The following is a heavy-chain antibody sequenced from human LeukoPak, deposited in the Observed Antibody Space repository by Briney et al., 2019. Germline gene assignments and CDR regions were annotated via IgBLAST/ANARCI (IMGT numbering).Heavy chain of an antibody. Sequence: SETLSLTCTVSGGSISSYYWSWIRQPPGKGLEWIGYIYYSGSTNYNPSLKSRVTISVDTSKNQFSLKLSSVTAADTAVYYCARDQGSGDANFDYWGQGTLVTVSS. D-gene: IGHD4-17*01. J-gene: IGHJ4*02. CDR1: GGSISSYY. CDR2: IYYSGST. CDR3: ARDQGSGDANFDY. V-gene: IGHV4-59*01.